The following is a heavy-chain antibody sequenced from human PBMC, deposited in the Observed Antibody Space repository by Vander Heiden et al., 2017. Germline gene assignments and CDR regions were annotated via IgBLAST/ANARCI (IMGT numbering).Heavy chain of an antibody. CDR1: GFTFSSYA. CDR2: ISGSGGST. CDR3: AKAPHWSYGDYVYYGMDV. V-gene: IGHV3-23*01. Sequence: EVQLLESGGGLVQPGGSLRLSCAASGFTFSSYAMSWVRQAPGKGLEWVSAISGSGGSTYYADSVKGRFTISRDNSKNTLYLQMNSLRAEDTAVYYCAKAPHWSYGDYVYYGMDVWGQGTTVTVSS. J-gene: IGHJ6*02. D-gene: IGHD4-17*01.